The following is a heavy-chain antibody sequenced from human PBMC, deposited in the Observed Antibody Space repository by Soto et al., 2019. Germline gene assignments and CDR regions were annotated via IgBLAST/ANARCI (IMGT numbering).Heavy chain of an antibody. CDR3: AKDGYYYDSSGYFDY. Sequence: GGSLRLSCAVSGFTFSSYGMHWVRQAPGKGLEWVAVIWYDGSNTYYADSVKGRFTISRDNSKNTVYLQMNSLRAEDTAVYYCAKDGYYYDSSGYFDYWGQGTLVTVSS. D-gene: IGHD3-22*01. CDR2: IWYDGSNT. V-gene: IGHV3-33*06. CDR1: GFTFSSYG. J-gene: IGHJ4*02.